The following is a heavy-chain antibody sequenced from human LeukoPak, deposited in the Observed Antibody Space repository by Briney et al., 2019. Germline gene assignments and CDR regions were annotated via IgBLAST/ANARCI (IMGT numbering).Heavy chain of an antibody. CDR2: IYPGDSDT. Sequence: GESLKISCKGSGYSFTSYWIGWVRQMPGKGLEWMGIIYPGDSDTRYSPSFQGQVTISADKSISTAYLQWSSLKASDTAMYYCASGLNAYYDILTGYGLFDYWGQGTLVTVPS. CDR3: ASGLNAYYDILTGYGLFDY. J-gene: IGHJ4*02. D-gene: IGHD3-9*01. CDR1: GYSFTSYW. V-gene: IGHV5-51*01.